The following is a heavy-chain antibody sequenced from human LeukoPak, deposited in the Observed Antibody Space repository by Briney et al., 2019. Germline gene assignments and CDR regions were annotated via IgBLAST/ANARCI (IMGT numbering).Heavy chain of an antibody. D-gene: IGHD5-12*01. CDR2: INPNSGGT. CDR3: ARGRFSGYGAD. J-gene: IGHJ4*02. CDR1: GYTFTDYF. V-gene: IGHV1-2*02. Sequence: ASVKVSCKASGYTFTDYFMHWVRQAPGQGLEWMGWINPNSGGTNFAQKFQGRVTMTRDTSISTAYMELSSLTSDDTAVYYCARGRFSGYGADWGQGTLVAVSS.